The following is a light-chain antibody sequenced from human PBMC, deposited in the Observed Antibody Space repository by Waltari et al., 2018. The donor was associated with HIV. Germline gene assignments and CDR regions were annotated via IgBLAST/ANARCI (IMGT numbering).Light chain of an antibody. J-gene: IGLJ3*02. CDR1: SNDVGGYNY. CDR2: AVN. Sequence: QSALTQPRSVSGSPGQSVTISCTGTSNDVGGYNYVSWFLQHPGKAPKLMIYAVNKRPSGVPDRFSGSKSGNTASLTISGLQVEDEANYYCCSSTGNYTWVFGGGTKLTVL. CDR3: CSSTGNYTWV. V-gene: IGLV2-11*01.